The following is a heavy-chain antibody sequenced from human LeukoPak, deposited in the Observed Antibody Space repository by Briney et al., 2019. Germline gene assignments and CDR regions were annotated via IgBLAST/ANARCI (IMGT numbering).Heavy chain of an antibody. Sequence: SETLSPTCAVYGGSFSGYYWSWIRQPPGKGLEWIGEINHSGSTNYNPSLKSRVTISVDTSKNQFSLKLSSVTAADTAVYYCARTPGYYYDSSGPWDYWGQGTLVTVSS. D-gene: IGHD3-22*01. CDR2: INHSGST. V-gene: IGHV4-34*01. CDR1: GGSFSGYY. J-gene: IGHJ4*02. CDR3: ARTPGYYYDSSGPWDY.